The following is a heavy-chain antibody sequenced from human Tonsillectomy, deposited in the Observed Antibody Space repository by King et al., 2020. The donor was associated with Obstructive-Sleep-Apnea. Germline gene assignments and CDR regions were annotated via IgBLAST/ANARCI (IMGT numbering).Heavy chain of an antibody. CDR2: IIPIFGTP. Sequence: VQLVESGAEVKKPGSSVKVSCTASGGTFSSYAISWVRQAPGQGLEWMGGIIPIFGTPNFAQKFQGRVTITADESTSTAYMELSSLRSQDTAVYYCASPCGGDCFSGDAFDIWGQGTMVTVSS. J-gene: IGHJ3*02. CDR1: GGTFSSYA. CDR3: ASPCGGDCFSGDAFDI. D-gene: IGHD2-21*02. V-gene: IGHV1-69*01.